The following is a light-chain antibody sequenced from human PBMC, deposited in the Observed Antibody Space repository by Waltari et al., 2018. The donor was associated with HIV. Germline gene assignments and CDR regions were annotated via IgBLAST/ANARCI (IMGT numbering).Light chain of an antibody. CDR3: SSYAGSKIWL. Sequence: QSALTQPPSASGSPGQSVTISCTGTSSDVGGYNFVSWYQQHPGKAPKLMTYEVSKRPSGVPDRCSGSKSGNTASLTVSGLQAEDEADYYCSSYAGSKIWLFGGGTKLTVL. CDR1: SSDVGGYNF. V-gene: IGLV2-8*01. J-gene: IGLJ3*02. CDR2: EVS.